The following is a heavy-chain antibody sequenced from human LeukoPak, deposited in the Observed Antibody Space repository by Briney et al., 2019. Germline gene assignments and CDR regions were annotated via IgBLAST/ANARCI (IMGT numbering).Heavy chain of an antibody. J-gene: IGHJ4*02. V-gene: IGHV3-30*18. Sequence: GGSLRLSCAASGFTFSSYWMSWVRQAPGKGLEWVAVISYDGSNKYYADSVKGRFTISRDNSKNTLYLQMNSLRAEDTAVYYCAKDGGYCSSTSCLENYYFDYWGQGTLVTVSS. D-gene: IGHD2-2*01. CDR1: GFTFSSYW. CDR2: ISYDGSNK. CDR3: AKDGGYCSSTSCLENYYFDY.